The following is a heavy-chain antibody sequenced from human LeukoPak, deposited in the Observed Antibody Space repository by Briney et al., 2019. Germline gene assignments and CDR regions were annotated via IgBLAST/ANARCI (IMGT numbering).Heavy chain of an antibody. Sequence: SETLSLTCTVSGGSISSYYWSWIRQPPGKGLEWIGYIYYSGSTNYNPSLKSRVTISVDTSKNQFSLKLSSVTAADTAVYYCARVSGYDWGYYYYMDVWGKGTTVTVSS. CDR1: GGSISSYY. V-gene: IGHV4-59*01. J-gene: IGHJ6*03. D-gene: IGHD5-12*01. CDR3: ARVSGYDWGYYYYMDV. CDR2: IYYSGST.